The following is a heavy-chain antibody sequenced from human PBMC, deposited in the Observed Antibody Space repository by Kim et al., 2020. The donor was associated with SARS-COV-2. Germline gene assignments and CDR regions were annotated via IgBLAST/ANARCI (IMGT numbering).Heavy chain of an antibody. CDR1: GYSFTGYY. CDR2: INPSSGGT. V-gene: IGHV1-2*06. CDR3: ASDVDWDY. J-gene: IGHJ4*02. D-gene: IGHD2-21*01. Sequence: ASVKVSCKASGYSFTGYYIHWVRQAPGQGLEWMGRINPSSGGTNYAQKFQGRVTMTRDTSISTAYLDLSSLRYDDTAIYYCASDVDWDYWGQGTRVTVSS.